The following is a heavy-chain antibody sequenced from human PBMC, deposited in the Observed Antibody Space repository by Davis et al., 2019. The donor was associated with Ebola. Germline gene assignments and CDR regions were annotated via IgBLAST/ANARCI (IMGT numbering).Heavy chain of an antibody. CDR1: GASMTSYY. D-gene: IGHD2-2*01. Sequence: PSETLSLTCTVSGASMTSYYWSWIRQPPGTGLEWIGYIAYTGNTIYNPSLKSRVTISGDTSKKQFSLRLSSVTAADTAVYYCAKGGLVPAALYLWGQGTMVTVSS. J-gene: IGHJ3*01. V-gene: IGHV4-59*01. CDR3: AKGGLVPAALYL. CDR2: IAYTGNT.